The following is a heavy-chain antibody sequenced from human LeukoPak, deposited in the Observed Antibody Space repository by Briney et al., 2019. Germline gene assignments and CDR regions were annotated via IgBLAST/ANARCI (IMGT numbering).Heavy chain of an antibody. J-gene: IGHJ4*02. CDR1: GYTFTSYD. CDR3: ARGTIVVPALHY. CDR2: MNPNSGNT. D-gene: IGHD2-2*01. Sequence: ASVKVSCKASGYTFTSYDINWVRQATGQGLEWMGWMNPNSGNTGYAQKFQGRVTMTRNTSISTAYLELSSLRSEDTAVYYCARGTIVVPALHYWGQGTLVTVSS. V-gene: IGHV1-8*01.